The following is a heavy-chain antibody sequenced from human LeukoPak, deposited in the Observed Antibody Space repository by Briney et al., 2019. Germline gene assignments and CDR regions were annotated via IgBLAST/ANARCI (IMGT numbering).Heavy chain of an antibody. CDR1: GGSISSSSYY. D-gene: IGHD3-9*01. CDR2: FYYSGST. J-gene: IGHJ5*02. V-gene: IGHV4-39*01. CDR3: ARHVLLRYFDWLLDRNNWFDP. Sequence: SETLSLTCTVPGGSISSSSYYWGWIRQPPGKGLEWIGSFYYSGSTYYNPSLKSRVTISVDTSKNQFSLKLSSVTAADTAVYCCARHVLLRYFDWLLDRNNWFDPWGQGTLVTVSS.